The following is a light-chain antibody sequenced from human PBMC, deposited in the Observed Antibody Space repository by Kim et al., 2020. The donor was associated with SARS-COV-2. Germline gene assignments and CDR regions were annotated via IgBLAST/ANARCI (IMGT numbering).Light chain of an antibody. CDR2: GNN. V-gene: IGLV1-40*01. Sequence: VTLSCGGSCSNIGAGYDVHWYQQRPGTAPKLLIFGNNNRPSGVSDRFSGSKSGTSASLAITGLHADDEADYYCQSYDKSLGGWRIFGGGTQLTVL. CDR3: QSYDKSLGGWRI. J-gene: IGLJ2*01. CDR1: CSNIGAGYD.